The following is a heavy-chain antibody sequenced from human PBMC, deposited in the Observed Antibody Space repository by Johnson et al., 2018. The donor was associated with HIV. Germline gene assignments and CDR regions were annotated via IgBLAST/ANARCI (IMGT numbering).Heavy chain of an antibody. D-gene: IGHD3-22*01. CDR2: ISGDST. Sequence: EVQLVESGGGLVKPGGSLRLSCAASRFTISTFWMHWVRQVPGKGLMWVYRISGDSTSYADSVMGRFTISRDNAKNSLYLQMNSLRAEDTAFYYCAREGHYDSRLGAFDIWGQGTMVTVSS. V-gene: IGHV3-74*01. CDR3: AREGHYDSRLGAFDI. J-gene: IGHJ3*02. CDR1: RFTISTFW.